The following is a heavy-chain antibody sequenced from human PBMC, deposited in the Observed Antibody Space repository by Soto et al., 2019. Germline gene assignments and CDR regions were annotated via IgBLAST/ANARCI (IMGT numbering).Heavy chain of an antibody. CDR2: INAGNGNT. V-gene: IGHV1-3*05. D-gene: IGHD3-22*01. Sequence: QVQLVQSGAEEMKPGASVKVSCKASGYTLTRYSIHWVRQAPGQRLEWMGWINAGNGNTKFSQKFQGRVTITRDTSASTAYMELRGLRSEDTAVYYCAILGTYYFDNSDNDFALWGQGTLVTVSS. CDR3: AILGTYYFDNSDNDFAL. CDR1: GYTLTRYS. J-gene: IGHJ4*02.